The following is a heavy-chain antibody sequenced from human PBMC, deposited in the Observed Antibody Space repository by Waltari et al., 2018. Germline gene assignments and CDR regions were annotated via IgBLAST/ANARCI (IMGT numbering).Heavy chain of an antibody. Sequence: QVPLLQSWAEWKKPGPSMTLCCQSSGYTFTGSYLPCVRHAPGQGLEWMGRINPNRCGTNYAQKFQGRVTMTRDPSVSTAYMELSRLRSDDSAVYYCARRVTVTTSTPFDYWGHGTLVTVYS. CDR3: ARRVTVTTSTPFDY. V-gene: IGHV1-2*06. CDR1: GYTFTGSY. CDR2: INPNRCGT. D-gene: IGHD4-17*01. J-gene: IGHJ4*01.